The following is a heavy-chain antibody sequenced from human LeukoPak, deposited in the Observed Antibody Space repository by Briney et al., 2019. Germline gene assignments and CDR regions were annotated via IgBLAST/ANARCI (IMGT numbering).Heavy chain of an antibody. Sequence: ASVKVSCKASGYTFPGYYMHWVRQAPGQGLEWMGRINPNSGGTNYAQKFQGRVTMTRDTSISTAYMELSRLRSNDTAVYYCARGNNYGSGSYYYYYMDVWGKGTTVTVSS. D-gene: IGHD3-10*01. J-gene: IGHJ6*03. CDR3: ARGNNYGSGSYYYYYMDV. CDR2: INPNSGGT. V-gene: IGHV1-2*06. CDR1: GYTFPGYY.